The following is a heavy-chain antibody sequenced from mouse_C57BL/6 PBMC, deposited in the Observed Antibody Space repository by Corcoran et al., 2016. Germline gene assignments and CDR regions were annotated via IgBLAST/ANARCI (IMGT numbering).Heavy chain of an antibody. CDR3: ARSPYYAMDY. Sequence: EVQLQQSGPELVKPGASVKISCKASGYTFTDYYMNWVKQSHGKSLEWIGDINPNNGGTSYNQKFKGKATLTVDKSSSTAHMELRSLTSEDSAVYYCARSPYYAMDYWGQGTSVTVSS. CDR1: GYTFTDYY. V-gene: IGHV1-26*01. J-gene: IGHJ4*01. CDR2: INPNNGGT.